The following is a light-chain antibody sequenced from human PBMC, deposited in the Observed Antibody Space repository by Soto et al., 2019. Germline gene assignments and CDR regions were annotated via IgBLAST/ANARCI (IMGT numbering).Light chain of an antibody. Sequence: EIVITQSPSTLSVSPGERATLSCRASQSVSNSVAWYQQKPGQAPRLLIYGASTRATGIPAKFSGSGSGTEFTLTISSLQSEDFAVYYCQHYNNWPPITLGQGTRLEIK. J-gene: IGKJ5*01. V-gene: IGKV3-15*01. CDR1: QSVSNS. CDR3: QHYNNWPPIT. CDR2: GAS.